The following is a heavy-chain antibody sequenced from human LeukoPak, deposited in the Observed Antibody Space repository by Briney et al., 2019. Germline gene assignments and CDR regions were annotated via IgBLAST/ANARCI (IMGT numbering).Heavy chain of an antibody. J-gene: IGHJ4*02. V-gene: IGHV1-46*01. D-gene: IGHD3-3*01. Sequence: ASVKISCKASGYTFTSYYMHWVRQAPGQGLEWMGIINPSGGSTSYAQKFQGRVTMTRDTSTSTVYMELSSLRSGDTAVYYCARDLDHPDLWRGELHYWGQGTLVTVSS. CDR3: ARDLDHPDLWRGELHY. CDR1: GYTFTSYY. CDR2: INPSGGST.